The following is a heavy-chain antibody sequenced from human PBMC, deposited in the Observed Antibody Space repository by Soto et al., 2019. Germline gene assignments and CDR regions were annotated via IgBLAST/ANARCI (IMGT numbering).Heavy chain of an antibody. CDR3: ATLGPINDGFDI. CDR1: GYTLTELS. CDR2: FDPEDGET. V-gene: IGHV1-24*01. D-gene: IGHD3-16*01. J-gene: IGHJ3*02. Sequence: ASVKVSCKVSGYTLTELSMHWVRQAPGKGLEWMGGFDPEDGETIYAQKFQGRVTMTEDTSTDTAYMELSSLRSEDTAVYYCATLGPINDGFDIWGQGTMVTVSS.